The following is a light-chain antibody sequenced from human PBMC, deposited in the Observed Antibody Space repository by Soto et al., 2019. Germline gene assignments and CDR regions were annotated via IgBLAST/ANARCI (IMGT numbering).Light chain of an antibody. Sequence: QSALTQPASVSGSPGQSITISCTGTSSDVGGYNYVSWYQQHPGKAPKLMIYEVSNRPSGVSNRFSGSKSGNTASLTISGPQDEGEPDYTGTSYTGSSTRVFGEGTKLTAL. CDR2: EVS. CDR1: SSDVGGYNY. CDR3: TSYTGSSTRV. V-gene: IGLV2-14*01. J-gene: IGLJ3*02.